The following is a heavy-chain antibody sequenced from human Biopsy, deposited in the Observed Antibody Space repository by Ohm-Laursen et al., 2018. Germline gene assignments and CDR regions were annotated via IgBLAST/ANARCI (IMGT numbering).Heavy chain of an antibody. CDR3: ARGEGSSRFDP. V-gene: IGHV1-69*01. D-gene: IGHD1-26*01. CDR2: IIPIPNVA. CDR1: GDSFTSYA. Sequence: SSVKVSCKASGDSFTSYAIGWVRQAPGQGLEWMGGIIPIPNVATYAQKFQGRITITADESTSTAYMELSSLASDDTAVYFCARGEGSSRFDPWGQGTLVTVSS. J-gene: IGHJ5*02.